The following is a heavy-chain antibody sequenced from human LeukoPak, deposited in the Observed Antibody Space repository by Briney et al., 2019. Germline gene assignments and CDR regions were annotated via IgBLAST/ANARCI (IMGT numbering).Heavy chain of an antibody. CDR3: ARDLDEGNSYGHPSAASDY. V-gene: IGHV1-2*02. CDR2: INPNSGGT. Sequence: ASVKVSCKASGYTFTGYYMHWVRQAPGQGLEWMRWINPNSGGTNYAQKFQGRVTMTRDTSISTAYMELSRLRSDDTAVYYCARDLDEGNSYGHPSAASDYWGQGTLVTVSS. J-gene: IGHJ4*02. D-gene: IGHD5-18*01. CDR1: GYTFTGYY.